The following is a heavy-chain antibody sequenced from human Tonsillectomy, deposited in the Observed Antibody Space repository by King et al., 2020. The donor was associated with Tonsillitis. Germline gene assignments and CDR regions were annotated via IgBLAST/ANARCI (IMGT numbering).Heavy chain of an antibody. V-gene: IGHV5-51*01. CDR3: ARLPPSGSRSYYNPFDY. Sequence: QLVQSGAEVKKPGESLKISCKGSGYTFTNYWIGWVRQMPGKGLEWMGIIYPDDSDTKYSPSFQGQVTISADKSISTAYLQWSSLKASDSAMYYCARLPPSGSRSYYNPFDYWGQGTLVTVSS. CDR2: IYPDDSDT. J-gene: IGHJ4*02. CDR1: GYTFTNYW. D-gene: IGHD3-10*01.